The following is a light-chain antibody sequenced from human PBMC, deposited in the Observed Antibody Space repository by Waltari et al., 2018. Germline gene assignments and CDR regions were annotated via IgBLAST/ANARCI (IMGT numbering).Light chain of an antibody. J-gene: IGKJ2*01. CDR2: GAS. V-gene: IGKV3-20*01. CDR3: QQYGTSSYT. CDR1: QGVSSSY. Sequence: EFVLTQSPGTLSLSPGERATLSCRASQGVSSSYFAWDQQRPGQAPRLLIYGASSRATGSPDRFSGSGSGTDFTLTISRLEPEDFAVYYCQQYGTSSYTFGQGTKLEIK.